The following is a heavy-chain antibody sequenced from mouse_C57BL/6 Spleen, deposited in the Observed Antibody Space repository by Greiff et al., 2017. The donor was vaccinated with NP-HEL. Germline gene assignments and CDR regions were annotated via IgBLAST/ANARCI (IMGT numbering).Heavy chain of an antibody. CDR2: INPNNGGT. D-gene: IGHD1-1*01. J-gene: IGHJ1*03. V-gene: IGHV1-26*01. CDR1: GYTFTDYY. CDR3: AFITTVVADWYFDV. Sequence: VQLQQSGPELVKPGASVKISCKASGYTFTDYYMNWVKQSHGKSLEWIGDINPNNGGTSYNQKFKGKATLTVDKSSSTAYMELRSLTSEDSAVYYCAFITTVVADWYFDVWGTGTTVTVSS.